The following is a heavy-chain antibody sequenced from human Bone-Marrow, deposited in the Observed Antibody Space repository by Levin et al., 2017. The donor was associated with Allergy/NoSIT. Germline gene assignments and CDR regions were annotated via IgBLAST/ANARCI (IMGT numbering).Heavy chain of an antibody. Sequence: GESLKISCAASGFTFSSYGMHWVRQAPGKGLEWVAVIWYDGSNKYYADSVKGRFTISRDNSKNTLYLQMNSLRAEDTAVYYCAREGTTRDGNDFWSGNYYYYYYMDVWGKGTTVTVSS. CDR2: IWYDGSNK. J-gene: IGHJ6*03. CDR3: AREGTTRDGNDFWSGNYYYYYYMDV. V-gene: IGHV3-33*01. CDR1: GFTFSSYG. D-gene: IGHD3-3*01.